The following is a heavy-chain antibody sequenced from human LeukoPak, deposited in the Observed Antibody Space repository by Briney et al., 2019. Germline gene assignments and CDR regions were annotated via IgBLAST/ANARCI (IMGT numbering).Heavy chain of an antibody. CDR2: ISYDGSTK. CDR1: GFTFTNYG. V-gene: IGHV3-30*18. J-gene: IGHJ4*02. Sequence: GGSPRLSCAASGFTFTNYGMHWVRQAPGKGLEWVAVISYDGSTKYYADSVKGRFTISRDNSKNTLYLQMNSLRAEDTAVYYCAKEVTTIVAFEYWGQGTLVTVSS. D-gene: IGHD3-22*01. CDR3: AKEVTTIVAFEY.